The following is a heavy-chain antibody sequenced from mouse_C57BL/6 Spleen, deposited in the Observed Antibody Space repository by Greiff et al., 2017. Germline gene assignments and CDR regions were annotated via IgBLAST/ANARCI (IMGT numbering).Heavy chain of an antibody. J-gene: IGHJ4*01. CDR3: ASSYDAMDD. CDR2: IHPNSGST. CDR1: GYTFTSYW. V-gene: IGHV1-64*01. Sequence: QVQLQQPGAELVKPGASVKLSCKASGYTFTSYWLHWVKQRPGQGLEWIGMIHPNSGSTNYNEKFKSKATLTVDKSSSTAYMKLSSLTSEDSAVYYCASSYDAMDDWGQGTSVTVSS.